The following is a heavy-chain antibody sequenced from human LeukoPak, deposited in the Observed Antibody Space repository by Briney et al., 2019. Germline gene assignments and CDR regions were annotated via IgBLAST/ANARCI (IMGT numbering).Heavy chain of an antibody. V-gene: IGHV4-59*08. D-gene: IGHD3-16*01. J-gene: IGHJ5*02. CDR1: GGSISSYY. CDR3: ASSMITWGGVISNWFDP. CDR2: LYYSGST. Sequence: SETLSLTCVVSGGSISSYYWSWIRQPPGKGLEWIGYLYYSGSTNYNPSLKSRVTISVDTSKNQFSLKMSSVTAADTAVYYCASSMITWGGVISNWFDPWGQGTLVTVSS.